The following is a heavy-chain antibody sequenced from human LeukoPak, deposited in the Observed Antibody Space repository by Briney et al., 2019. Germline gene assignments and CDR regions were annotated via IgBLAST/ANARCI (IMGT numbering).Heavy chain of an antibody. J-gene: IGHJ3*02. D-gene: IGHD3-16*02. CDR3: AXXXXXXXXXXXGYRDAFDI. V-gene: IGHV1-2*02. CDR2: INPNSGGT. Sequence: AXGXTFTGYYMHWVRQAPGQGLEWMGWINPNSGGTNYAQKFQGRVTMTRDTSISTAYMELSRLRSDDTAVYYCAXXXXXXXXXXXGYRDAFDIWGQGTMVTVSS. CDR1: GXTFTGYY.